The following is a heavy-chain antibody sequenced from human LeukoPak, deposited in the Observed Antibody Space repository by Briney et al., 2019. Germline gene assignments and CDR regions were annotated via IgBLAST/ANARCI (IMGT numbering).Heavy chain of an antibody. V-gene: IGHV1-46*01. CDR2: INPSGGST. Sequence: ASVKVSCKASGYTFTSYYMHWVRQAPGQGLEWMGIINPSGGSTSYAQKFQSRVTMTRDTSTSTVYMELSSLRSEDTAVYYCARDPTYVYSYGPYYFDYWGQGTLVTVSS. CDR1: GYTFTSYY. CDR3: ARDPTYVYSYGPYYFDY. J-gene: IGHJ4*02. D-gene: IGHD5-18*01.